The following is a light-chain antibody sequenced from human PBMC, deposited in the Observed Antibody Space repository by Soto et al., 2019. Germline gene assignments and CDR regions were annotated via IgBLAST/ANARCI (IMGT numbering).Light chain of an antibody. V-gene: IGLV2-14*01. CDR3: SSYTSSNTWM. CDR2: DVS. CDR1: SSDIGAYNY. J-gene: IGLJ3*02. Sequence: QSALTQPASVSGSPGQSIAISCTGTSSDIGAYNYASWYQEHPGKAPKLMIYDVSNRPSGVSDRFSGSKSGNTASLTISGLQAEDEADYYCSSYTSSNTWMFGGGTKLTVL.